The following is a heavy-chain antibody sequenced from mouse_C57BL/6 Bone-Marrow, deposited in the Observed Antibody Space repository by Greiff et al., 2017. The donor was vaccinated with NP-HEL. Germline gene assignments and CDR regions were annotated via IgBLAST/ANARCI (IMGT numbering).Heavy chain of an antibody. CDR2: ILPSIGRT. J-gene: IGHJ1*03. Sequence: VQLQQSGSELRSPGSSVKLSCKDFDSEVFPIAYMSWVRQKPGHGFEWIGGILPSIGRTIYGEKFEDKATLDADTLSNTAYLELNSLTSEDSAIYYCARKEGWSWYFDVWGTGTTVTVSS. D-gene: IGHD2-3*01. CDR1: DSEVFPIAY. V-gene: IGHV15-2*01. CDR3: ARKEGWSWYFDV.